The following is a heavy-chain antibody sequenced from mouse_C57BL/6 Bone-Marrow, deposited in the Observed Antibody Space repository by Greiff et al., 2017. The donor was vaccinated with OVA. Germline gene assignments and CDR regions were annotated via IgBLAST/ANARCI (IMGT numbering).Heavy chain of an antibody. J-gene: IGHJ4*01. Sequence: EVQLQQSGPVLVKPGASVKMSCKASGYTFTDYYMNWVKQSHGKSLEWIGVINPYNGGTSYNQPFKGKATLTVDKSYSTAYMELNSRTSADSAVYYCARRRGFYDGYSYAMDYWGQGTSVTVSS. D-gene: IGHD2-3*01. CDR3: ARRRGFYDGYSYAMDY. CDR2: INPYNGGT. CDR1: GYTFTDYY. V-gene: IGHV1-19*01.